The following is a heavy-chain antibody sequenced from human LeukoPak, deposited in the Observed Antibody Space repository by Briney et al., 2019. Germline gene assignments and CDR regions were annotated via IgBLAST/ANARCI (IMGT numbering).Heavy chain of an antibody. CDR3: ARAGYCDSTTCPDAFDI. Sequence: SETLSLTCTVSGGSITSSSYYWGWIRQPPGKGLEWVGSIYYRGGTYYNPSLKSRVTISVDTSKNQLFLKMTSVTAADTAAYYCARAGYCDSTTCPDAFDIWGQETKVTVSS. V-gene: IGHV4-39*07. CDR2: IYYRGGT. D-gene: IGHD2-2*01. CDR1: GGSITSSSYY. J-gene: IGHJ3*02.